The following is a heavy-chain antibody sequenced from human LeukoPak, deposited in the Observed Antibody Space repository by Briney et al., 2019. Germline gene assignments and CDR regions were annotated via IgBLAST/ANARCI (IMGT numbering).Heavy chain of an antibody. CDR2: FDPEDGET. J-gene: IGHJ4*02. D-gene: IGHD6-19*01. CDR3: ARKNVGYRSGQLDY. Sequence: ASVKVSCKVSGYTLTELSMHWVRQAPGKGLEWMGGFDPEDGETIYAQKFQGRVTMTEDTSTDTAYMELSSVTAADTAVYYCARKNVGYRSGQLDYWGQGTLVTVSS. V-gene: IGHV1-24*01. CDR1: GYTLTELS.